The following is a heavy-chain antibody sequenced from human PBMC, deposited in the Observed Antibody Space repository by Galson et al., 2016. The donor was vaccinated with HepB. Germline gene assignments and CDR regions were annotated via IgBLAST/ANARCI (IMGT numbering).Heavy chain of an antibody. Sequence: SLRLSCAASGVTVGNNYMNWVRQAPGKGLEWVSLIYSIGTTNYADSVGGRFTISRDSSKNTLYLQMNSLRAEDTAVYYRARDPPGGGAWGQGTLVTVSS. CDR1: GVTVGNNY. CDR2: IYSIGTT. CDR3: ARDPPGGGA. D-gene: IGHD4/OR15-4a*01. J-gene: IGHJ4*02. V-gene: IGHV3-66*01.